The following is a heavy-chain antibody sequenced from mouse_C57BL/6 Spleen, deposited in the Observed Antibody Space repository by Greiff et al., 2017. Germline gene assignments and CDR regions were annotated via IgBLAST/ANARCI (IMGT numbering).Heavy chain of an antibody. D-gene: IGHD2-5*01. CDR1: GYSFTSYF. CDR2: IYPGSGNT. J-gene: IGHJ2*01. CDR3: ARSSSYYSNYEGYYFDY. V-gene: IGHV1-66*01. Sequence: QVQLQQSGPELVKPGALVKISCKASGYSFTSYFIHWVKQRPGQGLEWIGWIYPGSGNTKYNEKFKGKATLTADTSSSTAYMQLSSLTSEDSAVYYCARSSSYYSNYEGYYFDYWGQGTTLTVSS.